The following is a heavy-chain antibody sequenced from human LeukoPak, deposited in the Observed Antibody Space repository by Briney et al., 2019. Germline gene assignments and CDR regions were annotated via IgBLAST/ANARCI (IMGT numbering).Heavy chain of an antibody. Sequence: GGSLRLSCAASGFTFSSYCMSWVRQAPGTGLEWVATIKQDESEKYYADSVKGRFTISRDNAKNSLYLQMNSLRAEDTAVYYCARVTEAPYYFDYWGQGTLVTVSS. CDR1: GFTFSSYC. D-gene: IGHD2-21*02. J-gene: IGHJ4*02. V-gene: IGHV3-7*02. CDR2: IKQDESEK. CDR3: ARVTEAPYYFDY.